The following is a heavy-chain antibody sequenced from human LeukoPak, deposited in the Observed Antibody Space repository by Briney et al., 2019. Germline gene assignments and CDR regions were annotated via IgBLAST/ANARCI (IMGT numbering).Heavy chain of an antibody. J-gene: IGHJ6*03. CDR2: ISGSGDTT. D-gene: IGHD4-17*01. V-gene: IGHV3-23*01. CDR1: GFTFTNFA. Sequence: GGSLTLSCAASGFTFTNFAMSWVRQASGKGLEWVSAISGSGDTTYYANSVKGRFTIFRDDSKNTLYLQMNSLRAEDTAVYYCAKGTATVTSIYYYMDVWGKGTTVTVSS. CDR3: AKGTATVTSIYYYMDV.